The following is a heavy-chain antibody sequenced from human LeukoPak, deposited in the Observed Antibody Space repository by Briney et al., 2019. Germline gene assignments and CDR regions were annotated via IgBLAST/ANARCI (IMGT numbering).Heavy chain of an antibody. CDR3: VKDPDPRYCSSTSCSPI. D-gene: IGHD2-2*01. CDR2: IAGGGSST. Sequence: GGSLRLSCAASGFTVSFYAMSWVRQAPGKGLEWVSVIAGGGSSTYYADSVKGRFTISRDNSKNTLYLQMNSLRVEDTAVYYCVKDPDPRYCSSTSCSPIWGQGTMVTVSS. V-gene: IGHV3-23*01. CDR1: GFTVSFYA. J-gene: IGHJ3*02.